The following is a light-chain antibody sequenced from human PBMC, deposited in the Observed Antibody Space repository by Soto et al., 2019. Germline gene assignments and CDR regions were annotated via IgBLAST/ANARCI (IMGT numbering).Light chain of an antibody. V-gene: IGKV3-15*01. Sequence: EIVMTQSPVTLSVSPGERATLSCRASQSVSSNLAWYQQKPGQAPRLLIYGASTRATGIPARFSGSGSGTEFTLTISSLQSEDFTTYYCQQSYSSPITFGQGTRLEIK. CDR2: GAS. CDR3: QQSYSSPIT. J-gene: IGKJ5*01. CDR1: QSVSSN.